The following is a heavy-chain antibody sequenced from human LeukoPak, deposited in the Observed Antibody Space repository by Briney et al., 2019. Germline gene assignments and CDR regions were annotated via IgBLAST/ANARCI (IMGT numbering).Heavy chain of an antibody. D-gene: IGHD3-10*01. CDR1: GGSISRYY. CDR2: IYYSGST. CDR3: ASNYYGSGSLDY. Sequence: PSETLSLTCTVSGGSISRYYWSWIRQPPGKGLEWIGYIYYSGSTNYNPSPKSRVTISVDTSKNQFSLKLSSVTAADTAVYYCASNYYGSGSLDYWGQGNLVTVSS. J-gene: IGHJ4*02. V-gene: IGHV4-59*08.